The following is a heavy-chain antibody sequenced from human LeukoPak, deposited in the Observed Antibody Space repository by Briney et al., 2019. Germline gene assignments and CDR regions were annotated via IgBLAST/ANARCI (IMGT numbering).Heavy chain of an antibody. CDR2: IYSGGST. CDR3: ASMGDFWSGYPSPGFDY. J-gene: IGHJ4*02. D-gene: IGHD3-3*01. Sequence: PGGSLRLSGAASGFTFSSNYMSWVRQAPGKGLEWVSVIYSGGSTYYADSVKGRFTISRDNSKNTLYLQMNSLRAEDTAVYYCASMGDFWSGYPSPGFDYWGQGTLVTVSS. CDR1: GFTFSSNY. V-gene: IGHV3-53*01.